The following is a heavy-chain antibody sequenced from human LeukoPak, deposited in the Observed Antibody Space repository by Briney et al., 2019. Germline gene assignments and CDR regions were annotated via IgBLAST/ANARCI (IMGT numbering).Heavy chain of an antibody. J-gene: IGHJ4*02. CDR1: GGSISSSSYY. V-gene: IGHV4-39*07. D-gene: IGHD5-18*01. CDR3: ARVEGYSYGSFYFDY. CDR2: IYYSGST. Sequence: SETLSLTCTVSGGSISSSSYYWGWIRQPPGKGLEWIGGIYYSGSTYYNPSLKSRVTISVDTSKNQFSLKLSSVTAADTAVYYCARVEGYSYGSFYFDYWGQGTLVTVSS.